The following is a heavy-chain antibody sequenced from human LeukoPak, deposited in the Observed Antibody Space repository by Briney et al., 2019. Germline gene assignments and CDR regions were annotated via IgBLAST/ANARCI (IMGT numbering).Heavy chain of an antibody. Sequence: GTSLRLSCVASAFTFNDHGMDWVRQAPGKGLEWVAVIASDGGVKHYADSVKGRFTLSRDNSKNTLFLEMNSLTVEDTAVYYCAREATWGEWYFDHWGQGTLVTVSS. CDR1: AFTFNDHG. J-gene: IGHJ4*02. V-gene: IGHV3-30*03. CDR3: AREATWGEWYFDH. CDR2: IASDGGVK. D-gene: IGHD3-3*01.